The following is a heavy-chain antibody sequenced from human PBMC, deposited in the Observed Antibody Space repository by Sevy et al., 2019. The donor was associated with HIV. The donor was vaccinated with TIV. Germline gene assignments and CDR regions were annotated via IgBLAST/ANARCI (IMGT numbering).Heavy chain of an antibody. Sequence: GGSLRLSCAASGITFRSYAMYWVRQAPGKGLEWVAVISNDGSKKYYADSVKGRFTISRDNSKNTLYLQMNSLRVEDTVVYHCATDCHYGKYDLDFYGMDVWGQGTTVTVSS. CDR2: ISNDGSKK. V-gene: IGHV3-30*03. CDR1: GITFRSYA. CDR3: ATDCHYGKYDLDFYGMDV. D-gene: IGHD4-17*01. J-gene: IGHJ6*02.